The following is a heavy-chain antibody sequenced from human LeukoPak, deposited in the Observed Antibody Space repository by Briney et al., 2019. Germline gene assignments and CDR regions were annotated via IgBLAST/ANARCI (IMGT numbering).Heavy chain of an antibody. V-gene: IGHV1-18*01. CDR2: ISAYNGNT. CDR1: GYTFTSYG. CDR3: ARGVSGGSYRYNWFDP. J-gene: IGHJ5*02. D-gene: IGHD3-16*02. Sequence: ASVKVSCKSSGYTFTSYGLSWVRQAPGQGLEWMGWISAYNGNTIYAQKLQGRVTMTTDTSTSTAYMELSRLRSDDTAVYYCARGVSGGSYRYNWFDPWGQGTLVTVSS.